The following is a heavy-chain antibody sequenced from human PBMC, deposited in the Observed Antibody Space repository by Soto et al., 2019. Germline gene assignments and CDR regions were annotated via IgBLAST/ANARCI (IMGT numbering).Heavy chain of an antibody. J-gene: IGHJ4*02. CDR3: AREDYGDYGGYFDY. CDR1: VGSIRTGGYS. V-gene: IGHV4-30-2*01. CDR2: TYHSGNP. Sequence: QLHLQESGSGLVKPSQTLSLTCTVSVGSIRTGGYSWSWIRQPPGKGLEWIGNTYHSGNPYYNPSLKSRVTLSVDGTKKQFSLKVSSVTAADTAVYYCAREDYGDYGGYFDYWGQGSRVTVSS. D-gene: IGHD4-17*01.